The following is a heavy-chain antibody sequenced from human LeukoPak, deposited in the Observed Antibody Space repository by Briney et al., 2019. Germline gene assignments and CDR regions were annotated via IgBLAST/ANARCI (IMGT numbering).Heavy chain of an antibody. Sequence: ASVKVSCKASGYTFTSYGISWVRQAPGQGLEWMGWISAYNGNTNYAQKLQGRVTMTTDTSTSTAYMELRSLRSDDTAVYYCARVSGYDYHYYYYGRDVGGQGTTVTVSS. CDR3: ARVSGYDYHYYYYGRDV. V-gene: IGHV1-18*01. J-gene: IGHJ6*02. CDR1: GYTFTSYG. CDR2: ISAYNGNT. D-gene: IGHD5-12*01.